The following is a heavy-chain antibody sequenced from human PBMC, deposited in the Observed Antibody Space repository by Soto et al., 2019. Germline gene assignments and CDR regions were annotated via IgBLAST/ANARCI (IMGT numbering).Heavy chain of an antibody. V-gene: IGHV3-23*01. J-gene: IGHJ3*02. CDR3: AKATATGGGAFDI. Sequence: LRLSCVASGFTCSSYDMSWVRQAPGKGLEWVSTILVGGSTHYPDSVKGRFTISRDNSKNTVFMQMNSLTAGDTAVYYCAKATATGGGAFDICGQGTVVTVSS. CDR1: GFTCSSYD. CDR2: ILVGGST. D-gene: IGHD2-8*02.